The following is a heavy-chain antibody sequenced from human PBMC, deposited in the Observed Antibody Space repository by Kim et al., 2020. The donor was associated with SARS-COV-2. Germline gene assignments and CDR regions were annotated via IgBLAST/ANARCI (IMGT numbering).Heavy chain of an antibody. CDR3: AKDIMGGGLY. V-gene: IGHV3-43*01. CDR2: T. Sequence: TYYADSVKGRFTISRDNSKNSLYLQMNSLRTEDTALYYCAKDIMGGGLYWGQGTLVTVSS. J-gene: IGHJ4*02. D-gene: IGHD3-16*01.